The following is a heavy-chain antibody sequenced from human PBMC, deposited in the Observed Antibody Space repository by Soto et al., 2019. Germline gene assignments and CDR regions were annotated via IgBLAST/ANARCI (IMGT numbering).Heavy chain of an antibody. D-gene: IGHD6-13*01. CDR2: VSGSGGST. CDR3: ARRGPGTYFDY. CDR1: GFTFSSYA. V-gene: IGHV3-23*01. Sequence: EVQLLESGGGLVQPGGSLRLSCAASGFTFSSYAMRWVRQAPGKGLEWVSAVSGSGGSTYYADSVKGRFTISRDNSKNTLYPQMNSLRAEGTAVYYGARRGPGTYFDYWGQGTLVTVSS. J-gene: IGHJ4*02.